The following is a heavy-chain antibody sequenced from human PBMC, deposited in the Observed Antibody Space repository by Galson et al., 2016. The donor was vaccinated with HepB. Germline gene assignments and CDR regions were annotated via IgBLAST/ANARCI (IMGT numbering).Heavy chain of an antibody. D-gene: IGHD5-18*01. CDR1: GFTFRSYS. J-gene: IGHJ4*02. V-gene: IGHV3-33*01. CDR2: IWYDGSKT. Sequence: SLRLSCAASGFTFRSYSMHWVRQAPGKGLEWVAIIWYDGSKTYYGDSVKGRFTISRDNAKNSLYLQMNSLRDEDTAVYYCAREKTATIDYWGQGTLVTVSS. CDR3: AREKTATIDY.